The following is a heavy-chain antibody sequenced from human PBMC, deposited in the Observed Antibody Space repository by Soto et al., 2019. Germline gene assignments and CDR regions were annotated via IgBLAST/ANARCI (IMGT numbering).Heavy chain of an antibody. Sequence: EVQLVESGGGLVQPGGSLRLSCAASGFTVSSNYMSWVRQAPGKGLEWVSVIYSGGSTYYADSVKGRFTISRDNSKNTLYLQRNSLRAEDTAVYYCASRELGYCISTSCYSPIDYWGQGTLVTVSS. D-gene: IGHD2-2*01. CDR3: ASRELGYCISTSCYSPIDY. CDR2: IYSGGST. V-gene: IGHV3-66*01. CDR1: GFTVSSNY. J-gene: IGHJ4*02.